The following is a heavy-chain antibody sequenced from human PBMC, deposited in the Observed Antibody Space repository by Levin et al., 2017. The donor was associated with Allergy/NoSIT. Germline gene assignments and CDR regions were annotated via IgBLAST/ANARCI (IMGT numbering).Heavy chain of an antibody. CDR2: IYTSGNT. CDR1: GGSISSGSYS. Sequence: MSSETLSLTCTVSGGSISSGSYSWSWIRQPAGKGLEWIGRIYTSGNTNYNPSLKSRVTISVDTSKNQFSLRLSSVTAADTAVYYCARNDAFDIWGQGTMVTVSS. CDR3: ARNDAFDI. J-gene: IGHJ3*02. V-gene: IGHV4-61*02.